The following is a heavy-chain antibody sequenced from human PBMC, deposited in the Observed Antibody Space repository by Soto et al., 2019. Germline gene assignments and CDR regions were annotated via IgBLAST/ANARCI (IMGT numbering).Heavy chain of an antibody. CDR1: GDIFSSYA. CDR2: IIPVFGPT. V-gene: IGHV1-69*06. J-gene: IGHJ6*02. CDR3: ARLQRGDYYYGRDV. Sequence: SVKVSCKASGDIFSSYAINWVRQAPGQGLEWMGGIIPVFGPTNYAQKFQGRVTISADKSASTAYMELSSLTSEDTAIYYCARLQRGDYYYGRDVWGRGTTVTVSS.